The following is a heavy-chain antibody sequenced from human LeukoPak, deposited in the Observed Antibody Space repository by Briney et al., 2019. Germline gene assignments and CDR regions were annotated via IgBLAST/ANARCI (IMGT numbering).Heavy chain of an antibody. D-gene: IGHD3-10*01. J-gene: IGHJ5*02. CDR1: GGSISRYY. V-gene: IGHV4-4*07. CDR3: ARDSGTTGEVKFDP. CDR2: IYNGGII. Sequence: SETLSLTCTVSGGSISRYYWSWIRQPAGKGLEWIGRIYNGGIITYNPSLKSRVTMSIDTSNNQFSLRLRFVTAADTAVYYCARDSGTTGEVKFDPWGQGTLVTVSS.